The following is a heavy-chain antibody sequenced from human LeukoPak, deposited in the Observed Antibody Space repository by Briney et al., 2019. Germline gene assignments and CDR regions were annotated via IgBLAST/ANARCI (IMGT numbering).Heavy chain of an antibody. D-gene: IGHD1-20*01. V-gene: IGHV3-21*01. CDR2: ISSSSSYI. Sequence: GGSLRLSCAASGFTFSSYAMSWVRQAPGKGLEWVSSISSSSSYIYYADSVKGRFTISRDNAKNSLYLQMNSLRAEDTAVYYCANCITPNPNWFDPWGQGTLVTVSS. CDR1: GFTFSSYA. J-gene: IGHJ5*02. CDR3: ANCITPNPNWFDP.